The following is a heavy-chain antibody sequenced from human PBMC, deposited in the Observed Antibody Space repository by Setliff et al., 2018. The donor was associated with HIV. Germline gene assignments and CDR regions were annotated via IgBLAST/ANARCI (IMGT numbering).Heavy chain of an antibody. CDR3: ARGHDNKYYHFYYMDV. CDR2: ISTTGST. D-gene: IGHD3-9*01. CDR1: GGSISSGSYF. V-gene: IGHV4-61*09. J-gene: IGHJ6*03. Sequence: SETLSLTCTVSGGSISSGSYFWIWIRQPAGKGLEWIGHISTTGSTNYNPSLKSRVIMSVDTSRNQFSLKLSSVTAADTAVYYCARGHDNKYYHFYYMDVWGKGTTVTVSS.